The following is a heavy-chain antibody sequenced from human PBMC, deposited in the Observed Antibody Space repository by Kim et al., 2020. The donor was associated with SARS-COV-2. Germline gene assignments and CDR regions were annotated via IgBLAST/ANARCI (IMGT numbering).Heavy chain of an antibody. J-gene: IGHJ5*02. V-gene: IGHV4-39*01. D-gene: IGHD3-10*01. Sequence: SETLSLTCTVSGGSISSSSYYWGWIRQPPGKGLEWIGSIYYSGSTYYNPSLKSRVTISVDTSKNQFSLKLSSVTAADTAVYYCARRPIWFGSYNWFDPWGQGTLVTVSS. CDR1: GGSISSSSYY. CDR3: ARRPIWFGSYNWFDP. CDR2: IYYSGST.